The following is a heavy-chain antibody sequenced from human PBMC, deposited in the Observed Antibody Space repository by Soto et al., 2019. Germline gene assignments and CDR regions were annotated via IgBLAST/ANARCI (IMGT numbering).Heavy chain of an antibody. Sequence: QVQLVQSGASGKKPGASVKVSCKASGYTFTGYDMHWVRQAPGQGLEWMGWINPNSGGTNYAQKDQGSVSMTRDTSISTGYMDLSRLRSDDTDVYYCARDVGNYWGQGTLVTVSS. D-gene: IGHD7-27*01. CDR2: INPNSGGT. CDR3: ARDVGNY. V-gene: IGHV1-2*02. CDR1: GYTFTGYD. J-gene: IGHJ4*02.